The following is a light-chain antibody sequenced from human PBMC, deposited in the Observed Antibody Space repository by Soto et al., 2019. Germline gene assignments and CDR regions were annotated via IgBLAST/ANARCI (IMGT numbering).Light chain of an antibody. CDR1: SSDVGAYKY. CDR3: TSYVGNDIWV. J-gene: IGLJ3*02. V-gene: IGLV2-8*01. CDR2: EVT. Sequence: QSALTQPPSASGSPGQSVTISCTGTSSDVGAYKYVSWYQQYQGKAPKLMIYEVTKRPSGVPDRFSGSKSGNTASLTVSGLQAEDEADYYCTSYVGNDIWVFGGGTKLNVL.